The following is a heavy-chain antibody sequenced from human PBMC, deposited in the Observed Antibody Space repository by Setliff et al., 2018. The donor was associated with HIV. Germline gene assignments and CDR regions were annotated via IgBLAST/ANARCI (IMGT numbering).Heavy chain of an antibody. J-gene: IGHJ3*02. Sequence: SETLSLTCTASGGSISPYYWSWIRQPPGKGLEWIGFVYNTGTTSSNPSLKSRVTTSVDTSKNQFSLKLSSVAAADTAVYYCARWGEPAQRGFDIWGQGTMVTVSS. CDR1: GGSISPYY. CDR3: ARWGEPAQRGFDI. V-gene: IGHV4-4*08. CDR2: VYNTGTT. D-gene: IGHD3-16*01.